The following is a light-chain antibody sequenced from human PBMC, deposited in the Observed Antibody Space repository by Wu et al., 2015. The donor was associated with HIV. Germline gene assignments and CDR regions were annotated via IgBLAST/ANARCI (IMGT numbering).Light chain of an antibody. CDR2: DAS. J-gene: IGKJ1*01. CDR3: QHRSDWPT. CDR1: QSIRSD. Sequence: EIVLTQSPGTLSLSPGERATLSCRASQSIRSDLGWYQQRPGQAPRLLIYDASNRATGIPARFSGSGSGTEFTLTISSLEPDDFAVYYCQHRSDWPTFGQGTKVEIQ. V-gene: IGKV3-11*01.